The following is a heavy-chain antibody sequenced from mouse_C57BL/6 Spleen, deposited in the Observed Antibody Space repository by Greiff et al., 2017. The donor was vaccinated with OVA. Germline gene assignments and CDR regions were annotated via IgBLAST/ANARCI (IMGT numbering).Heavy chain of an antibody. V-gene: IGHV1-19*01. CDR2: INPYNGGT. Sequence: VQLQQSGPVLVKPGASVKLSCKASGYTFTDYYMNWVKQSHGKSLEWIGVINPYNGGTSYNQKFKGKATLTVATSSSTAYMDLNSLTSEDSAVYYCARIGGSSYWYFDVWGTGTTVTVSS. D-gene: IGHD1-1*01. CDR1: GYTFTDYY. J-gene: IGHJ1*03. CDR3: ARIGGSSYWYFDV.